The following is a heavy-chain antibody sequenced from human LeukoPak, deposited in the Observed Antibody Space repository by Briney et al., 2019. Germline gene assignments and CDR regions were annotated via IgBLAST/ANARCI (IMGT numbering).Heavy chain of an antibody. Sequence: ASVNVSCMACGYTFTGYYMLWLQQAAGQGLEWMGWINPNSGNVHYAQKIQDRVTMTRDTSISTAYMELSSLRSEDTAVYYCARGETTISNYYYYMDVWGKGTTVTVSS. CDR3: ARGETTISNYYYYMDV. CDR1: GYTFTGYY. CDR2: INPNSGNV. V-gene: IGHV1-2*02. D-gene: IGHD4-17*01. J-gene: IGHJ6*03.